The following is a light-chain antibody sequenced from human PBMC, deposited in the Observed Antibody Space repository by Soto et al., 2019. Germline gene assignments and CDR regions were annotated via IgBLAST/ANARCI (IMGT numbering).Light chain of an antibody. CDR1: QYVGTR. CDR3: QQRSNWPPT. J-gene: IGKJ5*01. Sequence: EIVLTQSPATLSSSPGETATLSCRASQYVGTRLAWYQHKPGQAPRLLIYDASNRATGIPARFSGSGSGTDFTLTISSPEPEDFAVYYCQQRSNWPPTFGQGTRLEIK. V-gene: IGKV3-11*01. CDR2: DAS.